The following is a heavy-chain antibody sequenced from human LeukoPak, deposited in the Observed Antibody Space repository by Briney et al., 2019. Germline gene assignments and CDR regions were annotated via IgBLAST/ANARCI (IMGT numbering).Heavy chain of an antibody. CDR1: GGSFSGYY. D-gene: IGHD5-24*01. V-gene: IGHV4-34*01. Sequence: TSETLSLTCAVYGGSFSGYYWSWIRQPPGKGLEWIGEINHSGSTNYNPSLKSRVTISVDTSKNQFSLKLSSVTAADTAVYYCARVEMATISLDYWGQGTLVTVSS. J-gene: IGHJ4*02. CDR2: INHSGST. CDR3: ARVEMATISLDY.